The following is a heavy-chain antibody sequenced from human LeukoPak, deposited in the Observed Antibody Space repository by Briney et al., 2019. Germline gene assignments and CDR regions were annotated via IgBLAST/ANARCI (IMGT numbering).Heavy chain of an antibody. CDR1: GYNLDKSE. J-gene: IGHJ4*02. CDR3: GRLGNGRGMLGLLQY. CDR2: IDNKENST. Sequence: PGGSLRLSCVVSGYNLDKSEINWVRQAPGKGLEWSSYIDNKENSTYYTNSAKGRYAISRDSAKNSVDLQLIGLRGEDTAIYFCGRLGNGRGMLGLLQYWGQGTPVTV. D-gene: IGHD1-1*01. V-gene: IGHV3-48*03.